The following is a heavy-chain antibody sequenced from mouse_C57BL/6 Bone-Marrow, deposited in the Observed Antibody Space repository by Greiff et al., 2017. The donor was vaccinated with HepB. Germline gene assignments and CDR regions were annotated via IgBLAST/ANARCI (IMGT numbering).Heavy chain of an antibody. CDR1: EYEFPSHD. CDR2: INSDGGST. J-gene: IGHJ3*01. D-gene: IGHD2-4*01. V-gene: IGHV5-2*03. CDR3: ARRDYDGAWFAY. Sequence: EVKLMESGGGLVQPGESLKLSCESNEYEFPSHDMSWVRKTPEKRLELVAAINSDGGSTYYPDTMERRFIISRDNTKKTLYLQMSSLRSEDTALYYCARRDYDGAWFAYWGQGTLVTVSA.